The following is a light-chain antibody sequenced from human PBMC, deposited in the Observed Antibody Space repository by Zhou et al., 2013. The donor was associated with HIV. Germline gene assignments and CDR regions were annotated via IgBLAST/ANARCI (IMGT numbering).Light chain of an antibody. CDR1: QSLSSN. Sequence: VMTQSPATLSVSPGERATLSCRASQSLSSNLAWYQQRPGQAPRLLIYGASTRAAGIPARFSGSGSGTEFTLTISSMQSEDFAVYYCQQNNDRPRTFGQGTKLEIK. J-gene: IGKJ2*01. CDR3: QQNNDRPRT. V-gene: IGKV3-15*01. CDR2: GAS.